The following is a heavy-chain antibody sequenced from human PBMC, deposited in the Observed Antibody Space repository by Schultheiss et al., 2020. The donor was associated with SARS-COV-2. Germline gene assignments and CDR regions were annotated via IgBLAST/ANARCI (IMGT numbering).Heavy chain of an antibody. CDR1: GGSFSGYY. CDR3: ARGGYYYDSSGGEDFQH. J-gene: IGHJ1*01. CDR2: IYHSGST. D-gene: IGHD3-22*01. V-gene: IGHV4-34*01. Sequence: SETLSLTCAVYGGSFSGYYWSWIRQPPGKGLEWIGYIYHSGSTYYNPSLKSRVTISVDRSKNQFSLKLSSVTAADTAVYYCARGGYYYDSSGGEDFQHWGQGTLVTVSS.